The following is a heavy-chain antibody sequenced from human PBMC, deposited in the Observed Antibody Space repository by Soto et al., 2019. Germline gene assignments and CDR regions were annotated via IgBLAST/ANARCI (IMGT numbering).Heavy chain of an antibody. Sequence: SETLSLTSAVYGGSFSGYYWSWIRQPPGKGLEWIGEINHSGSTNYNPSLKSRVNISVDTSKNQFSLKLSSVTAADTAVYYCARGMRDIVVVVAAIGSRKFADWGQGTLVTVSS. CDR3: ARGMRDIVVVVAAIGSRKFAD. J-gene: IGHJ4*02. D-gene: IGHD2-15*01. V-gene: IGHV4-34*01. CDR1: GGSFSGYY. CDR2: INHSGST.